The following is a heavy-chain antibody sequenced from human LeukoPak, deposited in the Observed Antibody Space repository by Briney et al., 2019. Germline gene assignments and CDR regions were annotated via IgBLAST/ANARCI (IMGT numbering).Heavy chain of an antibody. J-gene: IGHJ4*02. Sequence: PGGSLRLSCAASGFTFSSYWMNWVRQAPGKGLVWVSRIASDGSSTTYADSVKGRFSISRDNAKNTLYLQMNSLRAEDTAVYYCARDGFGELLYGFDYWGQGTLVTVSS. CDR3: ARDGFGELLYGFDY. D-gene: IGHD3-10*01. CDR2: IASDGSST. V-gene: IGHV3-74*01. CDR1: GFTFSSYW.